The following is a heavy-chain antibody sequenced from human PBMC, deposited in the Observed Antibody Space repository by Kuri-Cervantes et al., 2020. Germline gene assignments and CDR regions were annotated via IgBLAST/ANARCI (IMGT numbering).Heavy chain of an antibody. CDR2: ISSSSSYI. CDR1: GFTFSSYS. D-gene: IGHD6-13*01. J-gene: IGHJ4*02. CDR3: ARVPWYSSSWYLDY. V-gene: IGHV3-21*01. Sequence: GESLKISCAASGFTFSSYSMNRVRQAPGKGLEWVSSISSSSSYIYYADSVKGRFTISRDNAKNSLYLQMNSLRAEDTAVYYCARVPWYSSSWYLDYWGQGTLVTVSS.